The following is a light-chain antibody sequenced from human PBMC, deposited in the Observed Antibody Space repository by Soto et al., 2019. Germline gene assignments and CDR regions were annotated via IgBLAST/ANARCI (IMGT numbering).Light chain of an antibody. J-gene: IGKJ4*01. V-gene: IGKV3-11*01. CDR2: DTT. CDR1: QNIKTH. CDR3: QQRGNWPVT. Sequence: EIVLTQSPATLASSPGEKVTLSCRASQNIKTHLAWYQQKPGQSPRLLIFDTTNRATDTPGRFSGTGSGTDFTLTISRLEPEDCAVYYCQQRGNWPVTFGGGTTVEI.